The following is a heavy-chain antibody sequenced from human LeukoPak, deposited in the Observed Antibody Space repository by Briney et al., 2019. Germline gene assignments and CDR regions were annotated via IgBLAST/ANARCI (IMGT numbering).Heavy chain of an antibody. CDR2: IFHIGTGT. CDR1: EFTFSSHD. V-gene: IGHV3-23*01. Sequence: GGSLRLSCAASEFTFSSHDMRWVRQAPGKGLEWVSSIFHIGTGTYYADSVKSRFTISRDNSKNTLFLQMNSLSAEDTAVYYCTRLALVTTSGAFSDYWGQGTLVTVSS. J-gene: IGHJ4*02. D-gene: IGHD4-17*01. CDR3: TRLALVTTSGAFSDY.